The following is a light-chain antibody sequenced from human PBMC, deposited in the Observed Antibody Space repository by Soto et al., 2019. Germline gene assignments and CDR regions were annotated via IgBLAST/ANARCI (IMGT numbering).Light chain of an antibody. Sequence: DIQMTQSPSSLSASVGDSVTITCRASQNIKTYLNWYQQKPGKAPNLLIYAASSLHSGVPSRFSGSGSGTDFTLTTSSLQPEDFANYYCQQSFSSPPWTFGQGTKVDIK. J-gene: IGKJ1*01. CDR2: AAS. V-gene: IGKV1-39*01. CDR3: QQSFSSPPWT. CDR1: QNIKTY.